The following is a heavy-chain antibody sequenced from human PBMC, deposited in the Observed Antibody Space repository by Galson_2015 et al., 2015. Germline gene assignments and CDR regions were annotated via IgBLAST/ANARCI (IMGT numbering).Heavy chain of an antibody. Sequence: SASLSLTCAVYGGSFRGYYWSWIRQPPGGGLGWTGEINLSGSNNYNPSLKSRVTISVDTSKIQFSLKLSSVTAAVTAVYYCARVPLYDYIWGSYPDAFDIWGQGTMVTVSS. D-gene: IGHD3-16*02. V-gene: IGHV4-34*01. CDR3: ARVPLYDYIWGSYPDAFDI. CDR1: GGSFRGYY. J-gene: IGHJ3*02. CDR2: INLSGSN.